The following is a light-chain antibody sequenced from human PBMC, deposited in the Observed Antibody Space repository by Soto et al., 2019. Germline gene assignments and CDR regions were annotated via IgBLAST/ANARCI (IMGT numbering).Light chain of an antibody. J-gene: IGKJ2*01. Sequence: DIQMTQSPSTLSASVGDRVTITCRASQSISSWLAWYQQKPGKAPKLLIYDASSLESGVPSRFSDHGSGTECTLPISSLQPDDLATYYCQQYNSYSPQYTFGQGTKLEIK. V-gene: IGKV1-5*01. CDR1: QSISSW. CDR2: DAS. CDR3: QQYNSYSPQYT.